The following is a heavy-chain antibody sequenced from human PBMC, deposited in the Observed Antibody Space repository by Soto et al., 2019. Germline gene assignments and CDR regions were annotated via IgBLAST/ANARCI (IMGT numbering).Heavy chain of an antibody. D-gene: IGHD4-4*01. CDR2: IYYSGST. V-gene: IGHV4-39*01. CDR1: GDSISSSSYY. CDR3: ARSGGLQHIDY. Sequence: QLQLQESGPGLVKPSETLSLTCTVSGDSISSSSYYWGWIRQPPGKGLEWIGSIYYSGSTYYNPSLKSRVTISVDTSKNQFSLKLSSVTAADTAVHYCARSGGLQHIDYWGQGTPVTVSS. J-gene: IGHJ4*02.